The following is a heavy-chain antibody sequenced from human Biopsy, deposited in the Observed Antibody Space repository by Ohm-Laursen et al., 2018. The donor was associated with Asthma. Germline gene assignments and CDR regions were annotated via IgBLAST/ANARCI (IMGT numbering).Heavy chain of an antibody. CDR1: GDSISSPAYY. J-gene: IGHJ6*02. CDR2: ISYSGTT. D-gene: IGHD3-10*01. CDR3: ARAVDYSHYYGIDV. V-gene: IGHV4-31*03. Sequence: TLSLTYTVSGDSISSPAYYWSWVRQHPGKGLEWIGYISYSGTTFYHPSLTSRLIISLDTSKNQFSLKLSSVTAADTAVYFCARAVDYSHYYGIDVWGQGTTVTVS.